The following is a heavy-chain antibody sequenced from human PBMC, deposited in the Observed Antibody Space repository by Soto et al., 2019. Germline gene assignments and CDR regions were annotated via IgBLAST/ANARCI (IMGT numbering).Heavy chain of an antibody. V-gene: IGHV3-23*01. Sequence: GGSLRLSCAASGFTFSSYAMSWVRQAPGKGLEWVSATSGSGGSTYYADSVKGRFTISRDNSKNTLYLQMNSLRAEDTAVYYCAKDEHDYGYFDYWGQGTLVTVSS. CDR3: AKDEHDYGYFDY. J-gene: IGHJ4*02. D-gene: IGHD5-12*01. CDR1: GFTFSSYA. CDR2: TSGSGGST.